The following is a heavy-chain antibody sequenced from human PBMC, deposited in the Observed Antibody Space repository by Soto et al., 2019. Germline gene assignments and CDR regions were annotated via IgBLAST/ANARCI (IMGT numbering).Heavy chain of an antibody. CDR3: ARSPGIAVAGNDYGMDV. D-gene: IGHD6-19*01. CDR2: IYYSGST. CDR1: GGSVSSGSYY. V-gene: IGHV4-61*01. J-gene: IGHJ6*02. Sequence: SETLSLTCTVSGGSVSSGSYYWSWIRQPPGKGLEWIGYIYYSGSTNYNPSLKSRVTRSVDTSKNQFSLKLSSVTAADTAVYYCARSPGIAVAGNDYGMDVWGQGTTVTAP.